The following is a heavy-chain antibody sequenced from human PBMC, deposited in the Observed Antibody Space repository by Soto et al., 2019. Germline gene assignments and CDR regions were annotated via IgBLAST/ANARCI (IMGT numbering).Heavy chain of an antibody. D-gene: IGHD3-10*01. V-gene: IGHV1-3*01. Sequence: GASVKVSCKASGYTFTSYAMHWVRQAPGQRLEWMGWINAGNGNTKYSQKFQGRVTITADTSANTAYMELRSLRSDDTAIYYCTREGSAPYYYYGMDAWGQGTTVTVSS. CDR2: INAGNGNT. CDR3: TREGSAPYYYYGMDA. CDR1: GYTFTSYA. J-gene: IGHJ6*02.